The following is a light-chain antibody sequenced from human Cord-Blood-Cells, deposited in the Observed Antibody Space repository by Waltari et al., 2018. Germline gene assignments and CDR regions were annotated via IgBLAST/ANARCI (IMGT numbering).Light chain of an antibody. J-gene: IGLJ3*02. CDR3: CSYAGSYTWV. V-gene: IGLV2-11*01. CDR2: DVS. Sequence: QSALTQPRSVSGSPGQSVTISCTGTSSDVGGYNYVSWYQQHPGKPPKLMIYDVSKRPSVVPHRFSGTKSGNAAPLTISGHQAEDEDDYYCCSYAGSYTWVFGGGTKLTVL. CDR1: SSDVGGYNY.